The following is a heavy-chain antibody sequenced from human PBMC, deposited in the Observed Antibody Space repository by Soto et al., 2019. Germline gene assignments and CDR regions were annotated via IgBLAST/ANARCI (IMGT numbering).Heavy chain of an antibody. Sequence: QVQLVQSGAEVKKPGASVKVSCKASGYTFTSYGISWVRQAPGQGLEWMGWISAYNGNTNYAQKLQGRVTMTTDTSTSTAYMELRSMRSDDTAVYYCAREAKDIVLVPAAMDYYYYGMDVWGQGTTVTVSS. V-gene: IGHV1-18*01. CDR1: GYTFTSYG. J-gene: IGHJ6*02. D-gene: IGHD2-2*01. CDR2: ISAYNGNT. CDR3: AREAKDIVLVPAAMDYYYYGMDV.